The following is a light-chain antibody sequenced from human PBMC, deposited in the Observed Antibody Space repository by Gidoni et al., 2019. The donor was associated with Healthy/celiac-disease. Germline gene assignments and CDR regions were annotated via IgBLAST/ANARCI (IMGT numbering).Light chain of an antibody. CDR2: DAS. Sequence: DIQMTQSPSTLSASVGDRVTITCRASQSISSWLAWYQQKPGKAPKLLIYDASSLESGFPSRFSGSGSGTEFTLTISSLQPDDFATYYCQQDNSYLWTFGQGTKVEIK. CDR3: QQDNSYLWT. V-gene: IGKV1-5*01. J-gene: IGKJ1*01. CDR1: QSISSW.